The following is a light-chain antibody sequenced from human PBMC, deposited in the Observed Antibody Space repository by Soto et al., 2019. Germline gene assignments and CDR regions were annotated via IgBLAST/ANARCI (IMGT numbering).Light chain of an antibody. V-gene: IGKV3-11*01. CDR1: QRISPY. CDR3: QQRADWPWT. J-gene: IGKJ1*01. CDR2: DAF. Sequence: EILLTQSPATLSLSPGERATLSCRASQRISPYLAWHQQRPGQAPRLLIYDAFNRATGIPARFSGTGSGADFTLTISSLEPEDFAIYYCQQRADWPWTLGQGTKVDIK.